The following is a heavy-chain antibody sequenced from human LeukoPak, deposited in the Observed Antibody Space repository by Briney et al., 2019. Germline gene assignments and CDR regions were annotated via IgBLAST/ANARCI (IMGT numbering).Heavy chain of an antibody. CDR3: AREEQHQRGRHFEY. CDR1: GYTFSGYY. J-gene: IGHJ4*02. Sequence: ASVKVSFKASGYTFSGYYIHWVRQGPAQGLEWMGWINPNSGTNYAQNFQGRVTMTRDTSISTAYMELSRLRSDDTAVYYCAREEQHQRGRHFEYWGQGTLVTVSS. CDR2: INPNSGT. V-gene: IGHV1-2*02. D-gene: IGHD6-13*01.